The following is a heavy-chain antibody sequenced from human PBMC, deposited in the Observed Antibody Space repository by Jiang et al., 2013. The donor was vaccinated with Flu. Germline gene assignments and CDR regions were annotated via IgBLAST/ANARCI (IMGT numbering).Heavy chain of an antibody. J-gene: IGHJ5*02. D-gene: IGHD3-10*01. CDR3: ARSPYVSGSYGWFDL. Sequence: GSGLVKPSQTLSLTCTVSGGPISSGAYFWNWFRQDPGKGLEWIGYMDKSGISNFNPSLKSRVTISVDASKNQFSLKLSSVTAADTAVYYCARSPYVSGSYGWFDLWGQGTLVTVSS. V-gene: IGHV4-31*03. CDR1: GGPISSGAYF. CDR2: MDKSGIS.